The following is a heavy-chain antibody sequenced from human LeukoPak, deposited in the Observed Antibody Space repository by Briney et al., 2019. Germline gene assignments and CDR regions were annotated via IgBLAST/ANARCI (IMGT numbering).Heavy chain of an antibody. CDR3: AKDHSDSGRAFEY. CDR2: MSSDGINT. J-gene: IGHJ4*02. V-gene: IGHV3-30*18. CDR1: GFTFRTTG. Sequence: PGGSLTLSCATSGFTFRTTGVHWVRQGPGKGLEWVALMSSDGINTYYADSVKGRFTVSRDSSRDTLYLQMNSVRPDDTAVYYCAKDHSDSGRAFEYWGRGTLVTVSS. D-gene: IGHD1-26*01.